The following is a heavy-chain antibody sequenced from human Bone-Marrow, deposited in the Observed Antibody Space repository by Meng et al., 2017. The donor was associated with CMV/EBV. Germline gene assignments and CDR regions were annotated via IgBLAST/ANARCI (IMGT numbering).Heavy chain of an antibody. CDR2: IYSGGSST. CDR1: GFIFSTYA. CDR3: AKDREYYDYNYGMAF. V-gene: IGHV3-23*03. J-gene: IGHJ6*02. D-gene: IGHD3-3*01. Sequence: GESLKISCAASGFIFSTYAMNWVRQAPGKGLEWVSVIYSGGSSTYYADSVKGRFTISRDNSKNTLYLQMNSLRVEDTAVYYCAKDREYYDYNYGMAFWGQGTTVTVSS.